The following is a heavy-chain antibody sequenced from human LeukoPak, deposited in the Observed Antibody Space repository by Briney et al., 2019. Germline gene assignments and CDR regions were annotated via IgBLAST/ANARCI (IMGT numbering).Heavy chain of an antibody. Sequence: GGSLRLSCAASEFRFSAHGMNWVRQAPGKGLEWVSGISPSGDITYYADSVTGRFTISRDNRKSTVSLQMNSLRAEDTALYYCVRDLDWGAFDVWGQGTMVTVSS. J-gene: IGHJ3*01. CDR2: ISPSGDIT. V-gene: IGHV3-23*01. D-gene: IGHD3/OR15-3a*01. CDR3: VRDLDWGAFDV. CDR1: EFRFSAHG.